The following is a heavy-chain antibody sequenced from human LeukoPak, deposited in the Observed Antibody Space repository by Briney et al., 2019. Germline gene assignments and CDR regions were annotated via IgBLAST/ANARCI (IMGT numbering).Heavy chain of an antibody. D-gene: IGHD1-26*01. CDR1: GGSISSTNW. Sequence: SVTLSLTCGVSGGSISSTNWWSWVRQPPGQGLEWIGEISLSGVTNYNPSLKSRVTMSLDRSKNHLSLTLTSVTAADTAVYYCSRESGAFSPFGYWGQGTLVTVSS. V-gene: IGHV4-4*02. J-gene: IGHJ4*02. CDR2: ISLSGVT. CDR3: SRESGAFSPFGY.